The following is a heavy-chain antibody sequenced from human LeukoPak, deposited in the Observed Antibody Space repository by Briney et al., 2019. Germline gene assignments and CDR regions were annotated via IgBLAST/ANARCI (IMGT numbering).Heavy chain of an antibody. V-gene: IGHV3-23*01. CDR1: GFTFSNYA. CDR3: AKDPDCSSISCRAPFDY. Sequence: GGSLRLSCAASGFTFSNYAMSWVRQAPGKGLEWVSLISGSGASKYYADSVKGRFTASRDNSKNTLYLQMNSLRAEDTAVYYCAKDPDCSSISCRAPFDYWGQGTLVTVFS. CDR2: ISGSGASK. J-gene: IGHJ4*02. D-gene: IGHD2-2*01.